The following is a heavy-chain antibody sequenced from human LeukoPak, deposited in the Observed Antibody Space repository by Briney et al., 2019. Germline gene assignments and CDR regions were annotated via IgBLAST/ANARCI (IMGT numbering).Heavy chain of an antibody. CDR1: GFTFSSYW. J-gene: IGHJ5*02. CDR2: INHSGST. Sequence: GSLRLSCAASGFTFSSYWMSWIRQPPGKGLEWIGEINHSGSTNYNPSLKSRVTISVDTSKNQFSLKLSSVTAADTAVYYCARGLYAGSYNWFDPWGQGTLVTVSS. CDR3: ARGLYAGSYNWFDP. D-gene: IGHD5/OR15-5a*01. V-gene: IGHV4-34*01.